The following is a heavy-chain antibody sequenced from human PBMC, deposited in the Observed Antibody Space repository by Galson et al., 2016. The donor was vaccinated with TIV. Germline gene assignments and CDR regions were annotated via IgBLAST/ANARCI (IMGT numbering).Heavy chain of an antibody. D-gene: IGHD2-15*01. Sequence: SVKVSCKASGYTFTNYNLNWVRQAPGKGLEWMGWINPKTFNTGSAQKFRGRLTMTRDTSKSTAYMELSSLQSEDTAVYYCARDKASGIGVVADYWGQGTLVTVSS. J-gene: IGHJ4*02. CDR3: ARDKASGIGVVADY. CDR2: INPKTFNT. V-gene: IGHV1-8*01. CDR1: GYTFTNYN.